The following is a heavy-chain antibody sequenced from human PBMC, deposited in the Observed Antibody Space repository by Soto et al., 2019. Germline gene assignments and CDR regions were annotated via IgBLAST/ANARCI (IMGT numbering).Heavy chain of an antibody. CDR2: IFPNDEK. V-gene: IGHV2-26*01. Sequence: QVTLKESGPVLVKPTETLTLTCTVSGFALSKGRMGVSWIRQPPGKALEWLAHIFPNDEKSYSTSLKSRLTISKDTSKSQVVLTMTNMDPVDTATYYCARLGAPFLEWLLPLDPWGQGTLVTVSS. CDR3: ARLGAPFLEWLLPLDP. J-gene: IGHJ5*02. CDR1: GFALSKGRMG. D-gene: IGHD3-3*02.